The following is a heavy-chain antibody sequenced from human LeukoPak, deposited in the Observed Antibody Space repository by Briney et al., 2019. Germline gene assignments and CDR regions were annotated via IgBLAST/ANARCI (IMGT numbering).Heavy chain of an antibody. V-gene: IGHV1-69*01. CDR3: ARLSYYDSSGYMPPIDY. CDR2: IIPIFGTA. Sequence: SVKVSCKASGGTFSSYAIRWVRQAPGQGLEWMGGIIPIFGTANYAQKFQGRVTITADESTSTAYMELSSLRSEDTAVYYCARLSYYDSSGYMPPIDYWGQGTLVTVSS. J-gene: IGHJ4*02. D-gene: IGHD3-22*01. CDR1: GGTFSSYA.